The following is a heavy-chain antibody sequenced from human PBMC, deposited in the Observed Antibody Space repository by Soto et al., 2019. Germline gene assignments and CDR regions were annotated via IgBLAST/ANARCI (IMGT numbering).Heavy chain of an antibody. Sequence: ASVEVSWKASGYTSTSFYINWVRQATGQGLEWMGWLNPNSNNTAYAQKFQGRVIMTWDTSRSTTYLELGSLRSEDTAVYYCIIGGVFVLDAFDIWGPGTMVTV. V-gene: IGHV1-8*02. CDR3: IIGGVFVLDAFDI. CDR2: LNPNSNNT. D-gene: IGHD3-16*02. CDR1: GYTSTSFY. J-gene: IGHJ3*02.